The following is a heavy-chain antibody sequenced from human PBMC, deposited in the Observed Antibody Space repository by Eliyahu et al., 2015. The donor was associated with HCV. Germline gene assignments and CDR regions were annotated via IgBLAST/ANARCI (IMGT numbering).Heavy chain of an antibody. J-gene: IGHJ4*02. CDR1: GXTFXXXS. CDR2: IIPIFGTA. CDR3: ATSAADRTAMAKPFDY. D-gene: IGHD5-18*01. V-gene: IGHV1-69*01. Sequence: QVQLVQSGAEVKKPGSXVKVXCXXSGXTFXXXSXNWVRQAPAQGXEWMGGIIPIFGTANYAQKAQGRVTITADESTNTAYMELTSLKSEDTAVYYCATSAADRTAMAKPFDYWGQGTLATVSS.